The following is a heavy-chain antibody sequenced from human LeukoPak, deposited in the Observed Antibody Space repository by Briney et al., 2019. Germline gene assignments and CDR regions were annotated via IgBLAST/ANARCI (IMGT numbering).Heavy chain of an antibody. D-gene: IGHD3-3*01. CDR2: INHSGST. CDR3: ARGLFDFWSGYYPHYYYYYYMDV. J-gene: IGHJ6*03. CDR1: GGSFSGYY. Sequence: SETLSLTCAVYGGSFSGYYWSWIRQPPGKGLEWIGEINHSGSTNYNPSLKSRVTISVDTSKNQFSLKLSSVTAADTAVYYCARGLFDFWSGYYPHYYYYYYMDVWGKGTTVTVSS. V-gene: IGHV4-34*01.